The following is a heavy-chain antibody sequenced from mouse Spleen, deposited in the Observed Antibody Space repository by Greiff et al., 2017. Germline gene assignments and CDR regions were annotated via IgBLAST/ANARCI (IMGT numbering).Heavy chain of an antibody. J-gene: IGHJ2*01. V-gene: IGHV10-1*01. CDR2: IRSKSNNYAT. Sequence: EVKLVESGGGLVQPKGSLKLSCAASGFSFNTYAMNWVRQAPGKGLEWVARIRSKSNNYATYYADSVKDRFTISRDDSESMLYLQMNNLKTEDTAMYYCVRQGGYDYPDYWGQGTTLTVSS. CDR3: VRQGGYDYPDY. D-gene: IGHD2-4*01. CDR1: GFSFNTYA.